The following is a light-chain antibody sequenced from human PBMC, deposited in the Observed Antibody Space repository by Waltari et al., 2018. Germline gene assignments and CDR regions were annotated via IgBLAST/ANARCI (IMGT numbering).Light chain of an antibody. CDR2: EVS. CDR1: QSLLHSDGKTY. Sequence: DIVMTQTPLSLSVTPGQPASISCKSSQSLLHSDGKTYLYWYLQKPGQSPQLLIYEVSSRVSGVPDRFSGSGSGTDFTLKISRVEAEDVGTYYCMQGTHPQNTFGQGTKLEIK. CDR3: MQGTHPQNT. J-gene: IGKJ2*01. V-gene: IGKV2-29*02.